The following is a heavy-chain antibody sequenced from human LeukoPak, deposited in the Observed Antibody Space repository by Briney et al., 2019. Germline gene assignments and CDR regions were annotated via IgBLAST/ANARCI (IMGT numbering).Heavy chain of an antibody. CDR2: ISAYNGNT. Sequence: ASVKVSCKASGYTFTSYGISWVRQAPGQGLEWMGWISAYNGNTNYAQKLQGRVTMTTDTYTSTAYMELRSLRSDDTAVYYCARTENEMVPSDYWGQGTLVTVSS. V-gene: IGHV1-18*01. D-gene: IGHD2-8*01. CDR1: GYTFTSYG. J-gene: IGHJ4*02. CDR3: ARTENEMVPSDY.